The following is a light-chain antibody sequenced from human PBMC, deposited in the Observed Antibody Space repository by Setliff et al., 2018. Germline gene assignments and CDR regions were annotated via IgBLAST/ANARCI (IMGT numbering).Light chain of an antibody. CDR3: CSYADTYISV. CDR2: EVY. CDR1: SSDVGGYNY. Sequence: QSALAQPPSASGSPGQSVTIACTGTSSDVGGYNYVSWYQQHPGKVPKLMIYEVYKRPSGVPDRFSGSKSGNTASLTISGLQAEDEADYSCCSYADTYISVFGTGTKVTVL. J-gene: IGLJ1*01. V-gene: IGLV2-8*01.